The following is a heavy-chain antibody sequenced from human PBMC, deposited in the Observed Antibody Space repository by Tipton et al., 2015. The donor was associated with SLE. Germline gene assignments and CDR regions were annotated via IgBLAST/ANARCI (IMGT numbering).Heavy chain of an antibody. Sequence: TLSLTCAVYGGSFSGYYWSWIRQPPGKGLETIASIHSSGSAYYSPSLKSRVTISIDTSKNQFSLKVNSVTASDTAVYYCARRKMVVAGEDWFDPWGQGTPVIVSS. V-gene: IGHV4-34*01. D-gene: IGHD2-21*01. J-gene: IGHJ5*02. CDR3: ARRKMVVAGEDWFDP. CDR1: GGSFSGYY. CDR2: IHSSGSA.